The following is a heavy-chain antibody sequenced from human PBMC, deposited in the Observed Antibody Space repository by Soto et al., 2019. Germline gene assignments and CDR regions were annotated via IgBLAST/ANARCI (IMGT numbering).Heavy chain of an antibody. V-gene: IGHV3-21*01. Sequence: EVQLVESGGGLVKPGGSLRLSCAASGFTFSNYNMNWVRQPPGKGLEWVSSITSAGSYIYYAESLKGRVTISRDNAKNLLLWKMNGLSPEDTVLFFGGRGILGGVPFACGMDVGGQGTTVTVSS. CDR1: GFTFSNYN. CDR2: ITSAGSYI. D-gene: IGHD2-8*02. CDR3: GRGILGGVPFACGMDV. J-gene: IGHJ6*02.